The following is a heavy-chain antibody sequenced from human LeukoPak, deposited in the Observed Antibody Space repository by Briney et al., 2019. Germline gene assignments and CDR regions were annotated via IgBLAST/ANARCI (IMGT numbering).Heavy chain of an antibody. Sequence: PSETLSLTCAVYGGSFSGYYWSWIRQPPGKGLEWIGEIDHSGSTNYNPSLKSRVTISVDTSKNQFSLKLSSVTAADTAVYYCARLPGIAAAGTIDYWGQGTLVTVSS. CDR2: IDHSGST. J-gene: IGHJ4*02. V-gene: IGHV4-34*01. CDR3: ARLPGIAAAGTIDY. D-gene: IGHD6-13*01. CDR1: GGSFSGYY.